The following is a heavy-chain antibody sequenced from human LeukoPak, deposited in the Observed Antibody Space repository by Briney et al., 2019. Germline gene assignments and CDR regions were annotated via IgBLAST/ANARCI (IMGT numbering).Heavy chain of an antibody. CDR2: IYYRGST. D-gene: IGHD1-26*01. CDR1: GGSISSSSYY. J-gene: IGHJ4*02. Sequence: PSKTLSLTCTVSGGSISSSSYYWGWIRQPPGKGLEWIGSIYYRGSTYYNPSLKSRVTISVDMSKNQFFLKLSSVTAADTAVYYCATEASDTSLLDYWGQGTLVTVSS. V-gene: IGHV4-39*07. CDR3: ATEASDTSLLDY.